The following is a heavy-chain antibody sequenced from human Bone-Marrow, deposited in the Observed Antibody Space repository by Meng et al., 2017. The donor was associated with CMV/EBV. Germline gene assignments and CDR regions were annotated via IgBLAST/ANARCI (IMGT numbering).Heavy chain of an antibody. Sequence: GGSLRLSCAASGFSFNNYGMHWVRQAPGKGLEWVAIIWYDGTKNYYADSVKDRFTISRDNSKNTLYLQMNSLRAEDTAVYYCARGYSNRIEDWGQGTLVTVSS. CDR1: GFSFNNYG. J-gene: IGHJ4*02. CDR2: IWYDGTKN. D-gene: IGHD4-11*01. CDR3: ARGYSNRIED. V-gene: IGHV3-33*01.